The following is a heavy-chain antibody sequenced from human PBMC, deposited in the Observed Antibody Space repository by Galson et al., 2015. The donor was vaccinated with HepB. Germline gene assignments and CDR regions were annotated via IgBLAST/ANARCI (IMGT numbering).Heavy chain of an antibody. CDR3: ARHEYFPYSSGWFDYFDY. V-gene: IGHV4-59*08. J-gene: IGHJ4*02. CDR2: IYYSGST. Sequence: SETLSLTCTVSGGSISSYYWSWIRQPPGKGLEWIGYIYYSGSTNYNPSLKSRVTISVDTSKNQFSLKLSSVTAADTAVYYCARHEYFPYSSGWFDYFDYWGQGTLVTVSS. D-gene: IGHD6-19*01. CDR1: GGSISSYY.